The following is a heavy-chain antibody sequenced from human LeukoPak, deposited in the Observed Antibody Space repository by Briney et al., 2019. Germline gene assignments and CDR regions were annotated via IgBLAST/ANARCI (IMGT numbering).Heavy chain of an antibody. CDR1: GYTFTSYG. Sequence: ASVKVSCKASGYTFTSYGISWVRQAPGQGLEWMGWISAYNGNTNYAQKLQGRVTMTRNTSISTAYMELSSLRSEDTAVYYCARDYGDYGMDVWGQGTTVTVSS. D-gene: IGHD4-17*01. V-gene: IGHV1-18*01. J-gene: IGHJ6*02. CDR2: ISAYNGNT. CDR3: ARDYGDYGMDV.